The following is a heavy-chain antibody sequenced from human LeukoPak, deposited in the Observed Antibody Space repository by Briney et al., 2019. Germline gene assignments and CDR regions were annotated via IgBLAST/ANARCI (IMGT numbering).Heavy chain of an antibody. CDR3: TTAIHSAGHYAMDV. CDR1: GFTFNDAW. D-gene: IGHD6-25*01. CDR2: IKSKVDGGTT. Sequence: GGSLRLTCAASGFTFNDAWMRWVRQAPGKGLEWVGRIKSKVDGGTTDYTSPVKGRFTISRDDSKNTMYLQMNSLKTEDTAVYYCTTAIHSAGHYAMDVWGQGTTVTVSS. J-gene: IGHJ6*02. V-gene: IGHV3-15*01.